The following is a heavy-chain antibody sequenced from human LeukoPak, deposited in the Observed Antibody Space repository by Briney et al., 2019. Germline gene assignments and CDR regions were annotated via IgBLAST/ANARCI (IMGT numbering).Heavy chain of an antibody. CDR3: ALPYSSGWSYYFDY. CDR1: GGTFSSYA. J-gene: IGHJ4*02. V-gene: IGHV1-69*13. D-gene: IGHD6-19*01. CDR2: IIPIFGTA. Sequence: ASVKVSCKASGGTFSSYAISWVRQAPGQGLEWMGGIIPIFGTADYAQKFQGRVTITADESTRTAYMELSSLRSEGTAVYYCALPYSSGWSYYFDYWGQGTLVTVSS.